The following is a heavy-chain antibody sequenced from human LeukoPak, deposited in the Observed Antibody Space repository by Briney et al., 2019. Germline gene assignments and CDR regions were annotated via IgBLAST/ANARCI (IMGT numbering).Heavy chain of an antibody. Sequence: PSETLSLTCAVYGGSFSNYYWTWIRQPPGKGLEWIGEINHSGSTNYNPSLKSRVTISVDTSKNQFSLKLSSVTAADTTVYYCARGLTWIRFDPWGQGTLVTVSS. V-gene: IGHV4-34*01. J-gene: IGHJ5*02. D-gene: IGHD5-12*01. CDR1: GGSFSNYY. CDR2: INHSGST. CDR3: ARGLTWIRFDP.